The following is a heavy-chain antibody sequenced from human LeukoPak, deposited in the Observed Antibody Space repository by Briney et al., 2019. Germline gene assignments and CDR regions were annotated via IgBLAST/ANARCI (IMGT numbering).Heavy chain of an antibody. V-gene: IGHV1-18*01. CDR3: ARVGEGRYYYGSGSYSQIDY. J-gene: IGHJ4*02. CDR1: GYTFTSYG. Sequence: ASVKVSCKASGYTFTSYGISWVRQAPGQGLEWMGWISAYNGNTKYAQKLQGRVTMTTDTSTSTAYMELRSLRSDDTAVYYCARVGEGRYYYGSGSYSQIDYWGQGTLVTVSS. CDR2: ISAYNGNT. D-gene: IGHD3-10*01.